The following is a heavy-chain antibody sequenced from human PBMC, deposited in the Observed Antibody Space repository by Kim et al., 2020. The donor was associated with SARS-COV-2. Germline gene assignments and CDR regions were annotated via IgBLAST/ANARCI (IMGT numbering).Heavy chain of an antibody. CDR1: GFTFDDYA. V-gene: IGHV3-43*02. J-gene: IGHJ5*02. Sequence: GGSLRLSCAASGFTFDDYAMHWVRQAPGKGLEWVSLISGDGGSTYYADSVKGRFTISRDNSKNSLYLQMNSLRTEDTALYYCAKSPDILTGWGNWFDPWGQRTLVTVSS. CDR2: ISGDGGST. D-gene: IGHD3-9*01. CDR3: AKSPDILTGWGNWFDP.